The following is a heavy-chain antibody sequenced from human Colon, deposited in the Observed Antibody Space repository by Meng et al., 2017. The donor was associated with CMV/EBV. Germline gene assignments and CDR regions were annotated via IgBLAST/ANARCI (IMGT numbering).Heavy chain of an antibody. CDR2: IWYDGSNK. Sequence: GGSLRLSCAASGFTFSSYGMHWVRQAPGKGLEWVAVIWYDGSNKYYADSVKGRFTISRDNSKNTLYLQMNSLKTEDTAVYYCARNRLECGGDCYFADSWGQGTQVTVSS. J-gene: IGHJ5*02. D-gene: IGHD2-21*02. CDR3: ARNRLECGGDCYFADS. V-gene: IGHV3-33*01. CDR1: GFTFSSYG.